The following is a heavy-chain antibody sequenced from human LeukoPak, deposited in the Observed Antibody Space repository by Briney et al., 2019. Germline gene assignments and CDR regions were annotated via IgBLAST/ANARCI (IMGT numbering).Heavy chain of an antibody. CDR3: ARVTSGYCSSTSCPPYYYYGMDV. CDR2: IYYSGST. CDR1: GGSISSSSYY. D-gene: IGHD2-2*01. J-gene: IGHJ6*02. V-gene: IGHV4-39*01. Sequence: PSETLSLTCTVSGGSISSSSYYWGWIRQPPGKGLEWIGSIYYSGSTYYNPSLKSRVTISVDTSKNQFSLKLSSVTAADTAVYYCARVTSGYCSSTSCPPYYYYGMDVWGQGTTVTVSS.